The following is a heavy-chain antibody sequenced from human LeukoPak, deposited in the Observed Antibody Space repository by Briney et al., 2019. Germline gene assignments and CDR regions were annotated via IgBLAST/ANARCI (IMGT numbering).Heavy chain of an antibody. Sequence: SVKVSCKASGGTFSSYAISWVRQAPGQGLEWMGGIIPIFGTANYAQKFQGRVTITTYESTSTAYMELSSLRSADTAVYHCVSRFPAAGAFDIWGQGTMVTVSS. CDR2: IIPIFGTA. J-gene: IGHJ3*02. D-gene: IGHD3-3*01. CDR1: GGTFSSYA. V-gene: IGHV1-69*05. CDR3: VSRFPAAGAFDI.